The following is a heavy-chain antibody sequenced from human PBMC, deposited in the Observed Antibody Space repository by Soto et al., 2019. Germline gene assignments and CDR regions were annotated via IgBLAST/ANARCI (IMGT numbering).Heavy chain of an antibody. CDR2: ISATGGGT. CDR1: GFTFSSYG. D-gene: IGHD3-16*01. Sequence: LRLSCAASGFTFSSYGMHWVRQAPGKGLEWVSLISATGGGTYYADSVKGRFTISRDNSHNTLYLQVHSLTAEDTAVYYCAKDRRAGGNSAFYFDFRGQGAQVTVSS. V-gene: IGHV3-23*01. CDR3: AKDRRAGGNSAFYFDF. J-gene: IGHJ4*02.